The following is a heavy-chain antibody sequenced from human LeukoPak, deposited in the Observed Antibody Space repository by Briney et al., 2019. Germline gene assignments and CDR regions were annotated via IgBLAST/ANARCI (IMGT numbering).Heavy chain of an antibody. Sequence: PSETLSLTCTVSGYSISSGYYWGWIRQPPGKGLEWIGSIYHSGSTYYNPSLKSRVTISVDTSKNQFSLKLSSVTAADTAVYYCAREGDYYGSGSSDYWGQGTLVTVSS. V-gene: IGHV4-38-2*02. J-gene: IGHJ4*02. CDR1: GYSISSGYY. D-gene: IGHD3-10*01. CDR3: AREGDYYGSGSSDY. CDR2: IYHSGST.